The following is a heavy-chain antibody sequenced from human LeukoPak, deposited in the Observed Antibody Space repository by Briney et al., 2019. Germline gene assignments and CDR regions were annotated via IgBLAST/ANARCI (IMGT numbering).Heavy chain of an antibody. CDR3: ARTGPVVPAAIDAFDT. V-gene: IGHV4-4*07. CDR1: GGSISSYY. J-gene: IGHJ3*02. Sequence: SETLSLTCTVSGGSISSYYWSWIRQPAGKGLEWIGRIYTSGSTNYNPSLKSRVTMSVDTPKNQFSLKLSSVTAADTAVYYCARTGPVVPAAIDAFDTWGQGTMVTVSS. CDR2: IYTSGST. D-gene: IGHD2-2*01.